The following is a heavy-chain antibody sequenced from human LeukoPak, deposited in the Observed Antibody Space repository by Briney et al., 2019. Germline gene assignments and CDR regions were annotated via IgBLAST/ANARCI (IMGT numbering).Heavy chain of an antibody. J-gene: IGHJ3*02. Sequence: ASVKVSCKASGYTFTTYGISWVRQAPGQGLEWMGWISAYNGNTNYAQKLQGRVTMTTDTSTSTAYMELRSLRSDDTAVYYCAREVRVNHAFDIWGQGTMVTVSS. CDR2: ISAYNGNT. CDR1: GYTFTTYG. V-gene: IGHV1-18*01. D-gene: IGHD3-22*01. CDR3: AREVRVNHAFDI.